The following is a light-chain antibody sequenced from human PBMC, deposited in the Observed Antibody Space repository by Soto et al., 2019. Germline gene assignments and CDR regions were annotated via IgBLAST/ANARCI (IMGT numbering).Light chain of an antibody. V-gene: IGLV2-14*01. CDR2: DVS. J-gene: IGLJ3*02. CDR3: SSYTSRSLWV. Sequence: QSVLTQPASVSGSPGQSITISCTGTSSDVGGYNYVSWYQQHPGKAPKLMIYDVSNRPSGVSNRFSGSKSGNTASLTISGLKAEDEADYYCSSYTSRSLWVFGGGTKLTVL. CDR1: SSDVGGYNY.